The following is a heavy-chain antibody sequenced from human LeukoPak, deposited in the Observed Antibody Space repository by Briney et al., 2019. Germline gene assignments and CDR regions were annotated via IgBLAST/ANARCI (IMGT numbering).Heavy chain of an antibody. J-gene: IGHJ4*02. D-gene: IGHD3-3*01. CDR3: ARRYDFWSGYYEESPVDY. Sequence: SETLSLTCTVSGGSISSGTYYWGWIRQPPGKGLEWIGTIYYSGSTYYNPSLKSRVTISVDTSKNQFSLKLSSVIAADTAVYYCARRYDFWSGYYEESPVDYWGQGTLVTVSS. CDR1: GGSISSGTYY. CDR2: IYYSGST. V-gene: IGHV4-39*01.